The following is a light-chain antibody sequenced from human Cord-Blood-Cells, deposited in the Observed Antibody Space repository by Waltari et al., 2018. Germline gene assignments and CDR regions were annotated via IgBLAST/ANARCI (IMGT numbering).Light chain of an antibody. CDR1: QSVSSY. CDR3: QQRRNWPLT. J-gene: IGKJ4*01. Sequence: EIVLTQSPATLSLSPGERATLSCRASQSVSSYLAWYQQKPGQAPRPLIYDASNRATGIPARFSGSGSGTDFTLTISSLEPEDFAVYYCQQRRNWPLTFGGGTKVEIK. V-gene: IGKV3-11*01. CDR2: DAS.